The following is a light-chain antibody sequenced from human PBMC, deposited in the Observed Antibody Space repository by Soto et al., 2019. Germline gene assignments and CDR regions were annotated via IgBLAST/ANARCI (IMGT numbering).Light chain of an antibody. CDR2: DAS. Sequence: EIVLTPSPATLSLSPGERATLSCRASQSVSSYLAWYQQKPGKAPRLLIYDASNRATGIPDRFSGSGSGTDFTLTISSLEPEDFAVYYCQQRINWPRTVGGGTKVDSK. CDR1: QSVSSY. V-gene: IGKV3-11*01. J-gene: IGKJ4*01. CDR3: QQRINWPRT.